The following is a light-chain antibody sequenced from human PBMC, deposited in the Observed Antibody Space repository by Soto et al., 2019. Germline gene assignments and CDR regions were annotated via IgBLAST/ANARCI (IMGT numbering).Light chain of an antibody. J-gene: IGLJ2*01. CDR3: QSYDSSLSGVV. Sequence: QSVLTQPPSVSGAPGQRVTISCNGSSSNIGAGYDVHWYQQLPGTAPKLLIYGNSNRPSGVPDRFSGSKSGTSASLAITGLQAEDEADYYCQSYDSSLSGVVFGGGTKLTVL. V-gene: IGLV1-40*01. CDR2: GNS. CDR1: SSNIGAGYD.